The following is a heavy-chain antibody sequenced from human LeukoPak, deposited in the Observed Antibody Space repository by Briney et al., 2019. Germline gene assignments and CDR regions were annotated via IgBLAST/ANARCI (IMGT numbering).Heavy chain of an antibody. CDR1: GVTFSAYF. CDR3: ARGRGLDV. CDR2: FYSGGAT. D-gene: IGHD2-15*01. V-gene: IGHV3-53*01. Sequence: GGSLRLSCSASGVTFSAYFMHWVREVPGKGLEWVSIFYSGGATFYVDSVKGRFTMARDNSKNMLYLQMNSLRSEDTAVYYCARGRGLDVWGQGTTVTVSS. J-gene: IGHJ6*02.